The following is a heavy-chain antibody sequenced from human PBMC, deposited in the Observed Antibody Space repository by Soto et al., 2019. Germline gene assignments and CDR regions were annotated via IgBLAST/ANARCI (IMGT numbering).Heavy chain of an antibody. V-gene: IGHV3-30*03. D-gene: IGHD2-8*02. CDR2: ISRDGGTK. J-gene: IGHJ4*02. Sequence: QVQLVESGGGVVQPGRSLRLSCAVSGFTVNTYGMHWVRQAPGKGLAWVAVISRDGGTKFYADSVKGRFTISRDNSRNTLFLQMNSLRGDDMAVYYCTGEVAPGYSGQGTLVTISS. CDR1: GFTVNTYG. CDR3: TGEVAPGY.